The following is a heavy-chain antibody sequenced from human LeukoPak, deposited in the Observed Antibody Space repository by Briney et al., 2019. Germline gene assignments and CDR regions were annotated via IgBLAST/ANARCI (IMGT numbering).Heavy chain of an antibody. V-gene: IGHV3-30*18. D-gene: IGHD1-14*01. Sequence: GGSLRLSCAASGFTFSSYGMHWVRQAPGKGLEWVTVISSDASNKHYADSVKGRFTISRDNSKNTLFLQMDTLRPEDTAVYYCAKPTTKSPTYYLDSWGQGTLATVSS. J-gene: IGHJ4*02. CDR3: AKPTTKSPTYYLDS. CDR2: ISSDASNK. CDR1: GFTFSSYG.